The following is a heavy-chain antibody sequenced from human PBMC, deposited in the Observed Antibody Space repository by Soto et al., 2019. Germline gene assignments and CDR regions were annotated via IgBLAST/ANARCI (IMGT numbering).Heavy chain of an antibody. D-gene: IGHD5-18*01. CDR3: ARRDDSEAFDI. V-gene: IGHV3-53*01. Sequence: EVQLVESGGGLFQPGGSLRISCAGSGLFVSWEYISWVRQPPGKGLEWVSIIYRGGGTYYADSAKGRCIISRDASKNMVFLQVNNLRAEDTAIYYCARRDDSEAFDIWGQGTTVTVSS. CDR1: GLFVSWEY. CDR2: IYRGGGT. J-gene: IGHJ3*02.